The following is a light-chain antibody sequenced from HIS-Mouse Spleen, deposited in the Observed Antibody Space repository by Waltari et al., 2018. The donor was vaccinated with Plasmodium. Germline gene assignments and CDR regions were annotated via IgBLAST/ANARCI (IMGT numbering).Light chain of an antibody. Sequence: ETVMTQPPATLSVSPGERATLSCRASQRVSSNLAWYQQKPGQAPRLLIYGASTRATGIPARFSGSGSGTEFTLTISSLQSEDFAVYYCQQYNNWSFTFGPGTKVDIK. CDR2: GAS. J-gene: IGKJ3*01. CDR3: QQYNNWSFT. CDR1: QRVSSN. V-gene: IGKV3-15*01.